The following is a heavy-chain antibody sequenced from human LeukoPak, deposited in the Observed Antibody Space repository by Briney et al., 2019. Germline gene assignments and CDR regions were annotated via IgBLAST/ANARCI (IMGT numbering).Heavy chain of an antibody. V-gene: IGHV4-59*01. CDR3: ARDDILTGLPLDY. D-gene: IGHD3-9*01. Sequence: SETLSLTCTVSGGSISSYYWSWIRQPPGKGLEWIGYIYYSGSTNYNPSLKSRVTISVDTSKNQFSLKLSSVTAADTAVYYCARDDILTGLPLDYWGQGTLVTVSS. CDR2: IYYSGST. J-gene: IGHJ4*02. CDR1: GGSISSYY.